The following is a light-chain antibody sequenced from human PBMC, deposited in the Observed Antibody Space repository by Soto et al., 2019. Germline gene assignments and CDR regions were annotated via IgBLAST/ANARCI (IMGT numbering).Light chain of an antibody. CDR1: QSVRSY. Sequence: EIVLTQSPATLYLSPGERATLSCRASQSVRSYLAWYQQKPGQAPRLLIYDASSRATGIPGRFSGSGSGTDFTLTISSLEPEDFAVYYCQQRSNWPWTFGQGTKVEIK. V-gene: IGKV3-11*01. CDR3: QQRSNWPWT. CDR2: DAS. J-gene: IGKJ1*01.